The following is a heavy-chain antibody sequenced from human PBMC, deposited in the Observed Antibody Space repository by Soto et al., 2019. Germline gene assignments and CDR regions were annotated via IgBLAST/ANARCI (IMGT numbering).Heavy chain of an antibody. CDR3: ARDYCSSASCHFYFDY. CDR2: INHSGST. J-gene: IGHJ4*02. CDR1: GGSFSGYF. D-gene: IGHD2-2*01. V-gene: IGHV4-34*01. Sequence: SETLSLTCAVYGGSFSGYFWSWMRQPPGKGLEWIGEINHSGSTYYNPSLKSRVTISVDTSKNQFSLKLSSVAAADTAVYYCARDYCSSASCHFYFDYWGQGALVTVSS.